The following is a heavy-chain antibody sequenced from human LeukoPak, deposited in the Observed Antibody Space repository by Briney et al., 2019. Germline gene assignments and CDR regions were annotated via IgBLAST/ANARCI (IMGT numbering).Heavy chain of an antibody. CDR1: GYTFTSYY. CDR3: ARDRSYGSGSYYYYMDV. CDR2: INPSGGST. J-gene: IGHJ6*03. Sequence: ASVKVSCKASGYTFTSYYMHWVRQVPGQGLEWMGIINPSGGSTSYAQKFQGRVTMTRDTSTSTAYMELSSLRSEDTAVYYCARDRSYGSGSYYYYMDVWGKGTTVTVSS. V-gene: IGHV1-46*03. D-gene: IGHD3-10*01.